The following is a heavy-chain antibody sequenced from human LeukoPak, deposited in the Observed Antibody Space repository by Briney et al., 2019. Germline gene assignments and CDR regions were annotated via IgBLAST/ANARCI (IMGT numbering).Heavy chain of an antibody. CDR1: GFTFSGSP. D-gene: IGHD6-19*01. CDR3: TSWGGIAVGYYMDV. J-gene: IGHJ6*03. V-gene: IGHV3-73*01. Sequence: GGSLRLSCAASGFTFSGSPMHWVRQASGKGLEWVGRIRSKANGYATAYAASVRGRFTISRDDSKNAAYLQMNSLKTEDTAVYYCTSWGGIAVGYYMDVWGKGTTVTVCS. CDR2: IRSKANGYAT.